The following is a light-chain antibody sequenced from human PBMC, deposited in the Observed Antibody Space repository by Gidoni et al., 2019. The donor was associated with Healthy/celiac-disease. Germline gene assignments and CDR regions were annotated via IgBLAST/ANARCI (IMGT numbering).Light chain of an antibody. J-gene: IGKJ3*01. V-gene: IGKV2-28*01. CDR3: MQALQTPLT. CDR1: QSLLHSNGYKY. CDR2: LGS. Sequence: DIVMTQSPLSLPVTPGEPASISCRSSQSLLHSNGYKYLDWYLQKPGQSPQLLIYLGSNRASGVPDGFSGSGSGTGFTLKISRVEAEDVGVYYCMQALQTPLTFGPGTKVDIK.